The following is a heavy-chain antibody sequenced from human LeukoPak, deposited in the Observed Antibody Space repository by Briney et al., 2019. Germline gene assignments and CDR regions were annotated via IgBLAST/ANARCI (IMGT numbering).Heavy chain of an antibody. CDR1: GGTFSIYA. CDR2: IIPIFGTA. V-gene: IGHV1-69*01. J-gene: IGHJ6*02. CDR3: ARVGDCTNGVCYNYYYYGMDV. Sequence: SVKVSCKASGGTFSIYAISWVRQAPGQGLEWMGGIIPIFGTANYAQKFQGRVTITADESTSTAYMELSSLRSEDTAVYYCARVGDCTNGVCYNYYYYGMDVWGQGTTVTVSS. D-gene: IGHD2-8*01.